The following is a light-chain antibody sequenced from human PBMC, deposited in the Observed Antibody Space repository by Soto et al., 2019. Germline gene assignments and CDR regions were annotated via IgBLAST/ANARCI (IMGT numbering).Light chain of an antibody. J-gene: IGLJ1*01. CDR3: SSYTSSSTLPYV. CDR1: SSDVGGYNY. Sequence: QCVLTQPASVSGSPGQSITISCTGTSSDVGGYNYVSWYQQHPGKAPKLMIYDVSNRPSGASNRFSGSKSGNTASLTISGLQAEDEADYYCSSYTSSSTLPYVFGTGTKVTVL. CDR2: DVS. V-gene: IGLV2-14*01.